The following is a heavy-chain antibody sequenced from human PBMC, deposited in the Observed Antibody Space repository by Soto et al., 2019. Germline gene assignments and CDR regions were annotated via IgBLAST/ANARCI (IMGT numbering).Heavy chain of an antibody. V-gene: IGHV1-46*01. Sequence: QLVQSGAEVKKPGATVKVSCKASGYAFTSYYMHWVRQAPGHGREWMGKINPTGGSRSYTQKVQGRVPMTRTTSTSTVFKELSSLRAEDTAVYYCARAGIAAVNWFDPWGQGTLVTVSS. J-gene: IGHJ5*02. CDR3: ARAGIAAVNWFDP. CDR2: INPTGGSR. D-gene: IGHD6-13*01. CDR1: GYAFTSYY.